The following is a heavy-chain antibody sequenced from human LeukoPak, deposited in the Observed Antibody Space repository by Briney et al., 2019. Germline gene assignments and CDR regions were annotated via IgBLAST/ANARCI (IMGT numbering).Heavy chain of an antibody. Sequence: GGSLRLSCATSGFTFTGYDFNWVRQAPGKGLEWVSYISNGGGTIYYADSVKGRFTISRDNAKNSVFLQMNTLRAEDTAIYYCARDSYMFGSDYWGQGTLVTVSS. CDR1: GFTFTGYD. CDR3: ARDSYMFGSDY. CDR2: ISNGGGTI. D-gene: IGHD3-10*02. J-gene: IGHJ4*02. V-gene: IGHV3-48*03.